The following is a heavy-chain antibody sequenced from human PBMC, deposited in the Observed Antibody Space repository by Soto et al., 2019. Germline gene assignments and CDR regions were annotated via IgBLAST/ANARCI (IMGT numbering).Heavy chain of an antibody. CDR3: ATLPPRIEVVVTPIPT. Sequence: QVQLRESGTGLVKPSGTLSLTCVVSGASISSTYWWSWVRQPPGKGLEWIGEIYHTGSTKYNPSLKSRVTISIDKSNNEFSLKLNSVTAADTAVYYRATLPPRIEVVVTPIPTWGQGILVTVSS. J-gene: IGHJ5*02. CDR1: GASISSTYW. V-gene: IGHV4-4*02. CDR2: IYHTGST. D-gene: IGHD2-21*02.